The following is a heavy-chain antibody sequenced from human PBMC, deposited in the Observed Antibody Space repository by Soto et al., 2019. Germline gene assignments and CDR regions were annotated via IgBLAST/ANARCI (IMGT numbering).Heavy chain of an antibody. CDR2: IYYSGST. CDR1: GGSISSYY. V-gene: IGHV4-59*01. D-gene: IGHD5-18*01. CDR3: ARREYSSIQLWFRFDY. J-gene: IGHJ4*02. Sequence: PSETLSLTCTVSGGSISSYYWSWIRQPPGKGLEWIGYIYYSGSTNYNPSLKSRVTISIDTSKNQFSLKLNSVTAADTAVYYCARREYSSIQLWFRFDYWGQGTLVTVSS.